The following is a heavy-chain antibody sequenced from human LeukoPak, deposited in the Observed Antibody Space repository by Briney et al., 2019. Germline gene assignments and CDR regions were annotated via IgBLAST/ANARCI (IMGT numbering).Heavy chain of an antibody. Sequence: SETLSLTCTVSGGSISSYSWSWIRQPPGRGLEWIGYIYYSGSTNYNPSLKSRVTISVDTSKNQFSLKLSPVTAADTAVYYCARYHSVATTSDDAFDIWGQGTMVTVSS. D-gene: IGHD1-26*01. CDR3: ARYHSVATTSDDAFDI. CDR2: IYYSGST. CDR1: GGSISSYS. V-gene: IGHV4-59*08. J-gene: IGHJ3*02.